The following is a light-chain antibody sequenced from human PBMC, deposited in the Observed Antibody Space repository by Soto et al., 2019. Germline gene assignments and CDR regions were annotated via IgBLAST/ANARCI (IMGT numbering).Light chain of an antibody. CDR1: QTVGRN. CDR2: GAS. J-gene: IGKJ1*01. CDR3: QQYNDLPRT. V-gene: IGKV3-15*01. Sequence: EVVMTQSPVTLSVSPGDSVTLSCRPSQTVGRNLVWYQQKRGQAPRLXIHGASTRATGIQDRFSGSGSGTDFTLTISSLLSEDFAAYYCQQYNDLPRTFGQGTKVDIK.